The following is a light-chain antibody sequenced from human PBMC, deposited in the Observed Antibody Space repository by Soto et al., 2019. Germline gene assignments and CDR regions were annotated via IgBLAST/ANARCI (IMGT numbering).Light chain of an antibody. CDR1: QGISSD. CDR3: QKYNSAPWT. CDR2: AAS. Sequence: DLQLTQSPSFLSASVGDRVTITCRASQGISSDLAWYQQKPGKAPKLLISAASTLQSGVPSRFSGSGAGTEFTLTISSLQPEDFATYYCQKYNSAPWTFGQGTKVEIK. J-gene: IGKJ1*01. V-gene: IGKV1-9*01.